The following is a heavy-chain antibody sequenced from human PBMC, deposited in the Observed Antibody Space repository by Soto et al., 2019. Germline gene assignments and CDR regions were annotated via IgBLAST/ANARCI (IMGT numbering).Heavy chain of an antibody. Sequence: ASVKVSCKASGGTFSSYAISWVRQAPGQGLEWMGGIIPIFGTADYAQKFQGRVTITADDFTSTAYMELSSLRSEDTAVYYCARHLGGNHYYYGMDVWGQGITVTVSS. CDR1: GGTFSSYA. J-gene: IGHJ6*02. D-gene: IGHD3-16*01. CDR3: ARHLGGNHYYYGMDV. V-gene: IGHV1-69*13. CDR2: IIPIFGTA.